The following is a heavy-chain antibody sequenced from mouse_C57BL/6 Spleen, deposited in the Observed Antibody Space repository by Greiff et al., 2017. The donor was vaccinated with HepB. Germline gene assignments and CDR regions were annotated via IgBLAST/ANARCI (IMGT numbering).Heavy chain of an antibody. CDR1: GYTFTSYW. CDR2: IYPGSGST. CDR3: ARSRNYYGSSDWYFDD. V-gene: IGHV1-55*01. J-gene: IGHJ1*03. D-gene: IGHD1-1*01. Sequence: QVHVKQPGAELVKPGASVKMSCKASGYTFTSYWITWVKQRPGQGLEWIGDIYPGSGSTNYNEKFKSKATLTVDTSSSTAYMQLSSLTSEDSAVYYCARSRNYYGSSDWYFDDWGTGTTVTVSS.